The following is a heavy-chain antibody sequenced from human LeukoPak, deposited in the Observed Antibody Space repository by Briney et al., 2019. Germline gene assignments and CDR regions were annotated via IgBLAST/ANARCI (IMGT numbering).Heavy chain of an antibody. D-gene: IGHD6-13*01. J-gene: IGHJ5*02. CDR3: ARGIAAPGGRWFDP. Sequence: GASVKVSCKASGYTFTDYYMHWVRQAPGQALEWMGWINPNSGGTNYAQQFQGRVTMTRDTSISTTYMELSNLRSDDTAVYYCARGIAAPGGRWFDPWGQGTLVTVSS. CDR2: INPNSGGT. V-gene: IGHV1-2*02. CDR1: GYTFTDYY.